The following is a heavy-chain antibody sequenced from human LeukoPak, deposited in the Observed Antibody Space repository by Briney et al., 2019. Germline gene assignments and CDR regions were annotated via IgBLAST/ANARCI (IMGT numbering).Heavy chain of an antibody. D-gene: IGHD2-15*01. V-gene: IGHV4-39*07. Sequence: PSETLSLTCTVSGGSISSSSYYGGWIRQPPGKGLEWIGSIYYSGSTYYNPSLKSRVTISVDTSKNQLSLKLSSVTAVDTAVYYCASEKVAKGDYYFDYWGQGTLVTVSS. CDR2: IYYSGST. CDR3: ASEKVAKGDYYFDY. CDR1: GGSISSSSYY. J-gene: IGHJ4*02.